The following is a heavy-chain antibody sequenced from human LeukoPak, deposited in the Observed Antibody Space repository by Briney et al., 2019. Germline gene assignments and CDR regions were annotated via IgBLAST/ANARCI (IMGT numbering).Heavy chain of an antibody. CDR1: GYTFTGYY. J-gene: IGHJ4*02. CDR2: ISAYNGNT. D-gene: IGHD4-23*01. V-gene: IGHV1-18*04. Sequence: GASVNVSCKASGYTFTGYYMHWVRQAPGQGLEWMGWISAYNGNTNYAQKLQGRVTMTTDTSTNTAYMELRSLRSDDTAVYYCVCGNLLDFDYWGQGTLVTVSS. CDR3: VCGNLLDFDY.